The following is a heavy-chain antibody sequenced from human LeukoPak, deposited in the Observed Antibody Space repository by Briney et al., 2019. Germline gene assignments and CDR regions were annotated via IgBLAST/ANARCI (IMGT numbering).Heavy chain of an antibody. CDR3: ARDKSPTRRLAYFDY. J-gene: IGHJ4*02. Sequence: ASVKVSCKASGYTFTDYYMHWVRQAPGQGLEWMGIINPSGGSTSYAQKFQGRVTMTRDTSTSTVYMELSSLRSEDTAVYYCARDKSPTRRLAYFDYWGQGTLVTVSS. CDR1: GYTFTDYY. CDR2: INPSGGST. V-gene: IGHV1-46*01. D-gene: IGHD6-19*01.